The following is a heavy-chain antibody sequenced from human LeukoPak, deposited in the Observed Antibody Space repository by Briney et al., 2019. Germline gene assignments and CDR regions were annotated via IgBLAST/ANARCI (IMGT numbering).Heavy chain of an antibody. Sequence: ASVKVSCKASGYTFTGCYMHWVRQAPGQGLEWMGRINPNSGGTNYAQKFQGRVTMTRDTSISTAYMELSRLRSDGTAVYYCARVADIVEILGAFDIWGQGTMVTVSS. CDR2: INPNSGGT. D-gene: IGHD2-15*01. J-gene: IGHJ3*02. CDR1: GYTFTGCY. V-gene: IGHV1-2*06. CDR3: ARVADIVEILGAFDI.